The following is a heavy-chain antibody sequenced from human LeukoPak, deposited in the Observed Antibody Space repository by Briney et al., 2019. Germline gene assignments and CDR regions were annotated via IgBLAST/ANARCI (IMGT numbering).Heavy chain of an antibody. V-gene: IGHV3-53*05. Sequence: GGSLRLSCAASGFSVSSNHMSWVRQAPGKGPEWVSVIYSGSSTYYADPVRGRFTISRDNSKNTVYLQMDSLRTEDTAVYYCVKKGGNNGRYDYFDYWGQGTLVTVSS. D-gene: IGHD4-23*01. CDR1: GFSVSSNH. J-gene: IGHJ4*02. CDR3: VKKGGNNGRYDYFDY. CDR2: IYSGSST.